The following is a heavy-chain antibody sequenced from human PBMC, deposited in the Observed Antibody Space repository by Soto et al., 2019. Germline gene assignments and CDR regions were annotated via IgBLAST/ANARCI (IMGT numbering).Heavy chain of an antibody. J-gene: IGHJ6*02. CDR3: ARTPREIPHNKGGYDSSGYSYSMDV. V-gene: IGHV1-46*01. Sequence: ASVKVSCKSSGYTFTSYYMHWVRQAPGQGLEWMGIINPSGGSTSYAQKFQGRVTMTRDTSTSTVYMELSSLRSEDTAVYYCARTPREIPHNKGGYDSSGYSYSMDVWGQGTTVTVSS. CDR1: GYTFTSYY. D-gene: IGHD3-22*01. CDR2: INPSGGST.